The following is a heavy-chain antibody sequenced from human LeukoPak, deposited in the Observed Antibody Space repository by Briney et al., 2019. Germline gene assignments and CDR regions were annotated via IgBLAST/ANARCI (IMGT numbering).Heavy chain of an antibody. J-gene: IGHJ4*02. CDR2: ISWDSGKI. CDR1: GFTFDDYG. CDR3: ATGTSEGRDSLRFDY. D-gene: IGHD1-14*01. Sequence: GGSLRLSCAASGFTFDDYGMHWVRQAPGKGLEWVSGISWDSGKIGYADSVKGRFTISRDNAKNSLYLQMSSLRAEDTAVYYCATGTSEGRDSLRFDYWGQGTLVTVSS. V-gene: IGHV3-9*01.